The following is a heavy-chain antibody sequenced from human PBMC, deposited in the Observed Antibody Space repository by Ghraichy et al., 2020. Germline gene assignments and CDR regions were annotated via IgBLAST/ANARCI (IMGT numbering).Heavy chain of an antibody. CDR1: GGSISSSSYY. D-gene: IGHD2-2*03. CDR3: AREGGRHLGYCSSTSCYEGYYYYGMDV. V-gene: IGHV4-39*02. J-gene: IGHJ6*02. Sequence: SQTLSLTCTVSGGSISSSSYYWGWIRQPPGKGLEWIGSIYYSGSTYYNPSLKSRVTISVDTSKNQFSLKLSSVTAADTAVYYCAREGGRHLGYCSSTSCYEGYYYYGMDVWGQGTTVTVSS. CDR2: IYYSGST.